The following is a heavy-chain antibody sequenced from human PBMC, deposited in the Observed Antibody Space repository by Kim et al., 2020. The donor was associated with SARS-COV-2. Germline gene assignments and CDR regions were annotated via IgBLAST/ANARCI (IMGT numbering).Heavy chain of an antibody. CDR3: ATGGTTATAMAHEY. CDR2: INPDGRTT. J-gene: IGHJ4*02. D-gene: IGHD5-18*01. CDR1: GFSFSSYW. Sequence: GGSLRLSCAASGFSFSSYWMHWVRQGPGKGLMWVAHINPDGRTTNYADSVKGRFTTSRDNAKNTVYLQLNSLTAEDTAVYYCATGGTTATAMAHEYWGRGTLVPVSS. V-gene: IGHV3-74*01.